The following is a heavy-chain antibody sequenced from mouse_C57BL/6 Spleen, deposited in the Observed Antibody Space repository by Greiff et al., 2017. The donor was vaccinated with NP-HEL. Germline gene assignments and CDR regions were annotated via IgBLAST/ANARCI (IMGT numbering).Heavy chain of an antibody. D-gene: IGHD2-5*01. CDR2: IYPSDSET. CDR3: ARNYYSNSYWYFDV. CDR1: GYTFTSYW. J-gene: IGHJ1*03. V-gene: IGHV1-61*01. Sequence: QVQLQQPGAELVRPGSSVKLSCKASGYTFTSYWMDWVKQRPGQGLEWIGNIYPSDSETHYNQKFKDKATLTVDKSSSTAYMQLSSLTSEDSAVYYCARNYYSNSYWYFDVWGTGTTVTVSS.